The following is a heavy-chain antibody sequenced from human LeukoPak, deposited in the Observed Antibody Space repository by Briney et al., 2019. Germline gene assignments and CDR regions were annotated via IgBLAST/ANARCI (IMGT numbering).Heavy chain of an antibody. D-gene: IGHD3-9*01. V-gene: IGHV4-31*03. Sequence: SETLSLTCTVSGGSISSGGYYWSWIRQHPGKGLEWIGYIYYSGSTYYNPSLKSRVTISVDTSKNQFSLKRSSVTAADTAAYYCAREPYDILTGYYNPSGMDVWGQGTTVTVSS. CDR3: AREPYDILTGYYNPSGMDV. CDR1: GGSISSGGYY. J-gene: IGHJ6*02. CDR2: IYYSGST.